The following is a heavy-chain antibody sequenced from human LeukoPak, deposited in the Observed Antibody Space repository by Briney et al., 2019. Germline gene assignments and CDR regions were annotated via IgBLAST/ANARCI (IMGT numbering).Heavy chain of an antibody. CDR3: ARQKINDFWSGPYMDA. D-gene: IGHD3-3*01. V-gene: IGHV4-39*01. Sequence: SETLSLTCTVSGGSISSSSYYWGWIRQPPGKGLEWIGSIYYSGSTYYNPSLKSRVTISVDTSKNQFSLKLSSVTAADTAVYYCARQKINDFWSGPYMDAWGKGTTVTVSS. CDR2: IYYSGST. CDR1: GGSISSSSYY. J-gene: IGHJ6*03.